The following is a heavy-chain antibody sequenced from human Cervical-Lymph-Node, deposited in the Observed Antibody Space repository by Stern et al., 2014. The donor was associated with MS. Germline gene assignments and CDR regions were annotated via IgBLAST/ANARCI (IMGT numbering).Heavy chain of an antibody. V-gene: IGHV3-9*01. D-gene: IGHD3-22*01. J-gene: IGHJ4*02. CDR3: AKDGASIMIVVGGRLES. Sequence: EVQLVQSGGGLVQPGRSLRLSCATSGFTFDDYAMHWVRQPPRKGLERVSGINWNGASINYADSVKDRFAISRDNGKNSLYLQMNSLRADDTGLYYCAKDGASIMIVVGGRLESWGQGTLVTVSS. CDR1: GFTFDDYA. CDR2: INWNGASI.